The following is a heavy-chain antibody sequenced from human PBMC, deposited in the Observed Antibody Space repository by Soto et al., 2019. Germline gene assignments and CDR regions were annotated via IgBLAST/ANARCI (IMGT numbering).Heavy chain of an antibody. CDR1: GFTFSSYS. J-gene: IGHJ4*01. CDR2: IGSSGANT. D-gene: IGHD3-10*01. CDR3: AKAFGTYYFDY. Sequence: GGSLILSCVGSGFTFSSYSMRWVRQAPGKGLEWVSAIGSSGANTNYADSVKGRFTISRDNSKNTVYLQMNSLRAEDTAVYYCAKAFGTYYFDYWGQGTVVTVSS. V-gene: IGHV3-23*01.